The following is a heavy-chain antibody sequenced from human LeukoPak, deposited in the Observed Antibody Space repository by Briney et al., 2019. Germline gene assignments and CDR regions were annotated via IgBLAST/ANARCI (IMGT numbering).Heavy chain of an antibody. Sequence: GGSLRLSCAASGFTFSSYSMNWVRQAPWKGLEWVSSISSSSSYIYYADSVKGRFTISRDNAKNSLYLQMNSLRAEDTAVYYCAREQVFYYDSSGPGYWGQGTLVTVSS. CDR2: ISSSSSYI. J-gene: IGHJ4*02. CDR3: AREQVFYYDSSGPGY. V-gene: IGHV3-21*01. CDR1: GFTFSSYS. D-gene: IGHD3-22*01.